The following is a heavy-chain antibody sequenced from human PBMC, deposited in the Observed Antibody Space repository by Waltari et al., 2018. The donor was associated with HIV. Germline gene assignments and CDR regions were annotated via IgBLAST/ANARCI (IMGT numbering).Heavy chain of an antibody. J-gene: IGHJ5*02. CDR3: ARGVMVQGVIILKTWFDR. CDR2: IYDTGST. V-gene: IGHV4-59*01. D-gene: IGHD3-10*01. CDR1: GGSISGYY. Sequence: QVQLQESGPGLVKPSETLSLTCTVFGGSISGYYWNWIRQPPGKGLEWIGYIYDTGSTNHNPSLKSRVTISVDTSKNQFSLMLRSVTAADTAVYYCARGVMVQGVIILKTWFDRWGQGARVTVSS.